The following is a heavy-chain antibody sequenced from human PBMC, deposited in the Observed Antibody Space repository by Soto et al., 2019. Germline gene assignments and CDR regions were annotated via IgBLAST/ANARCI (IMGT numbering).Heavy chain of an antibody. V-gene: IGHV3-9*01. CDR2: ISWNSGSI. D-gene: IGHD6-13*01. CDR3: AKEVGEGAGIAAAGGMDV. J-gene: IGHJ6*02. CDR1: GFTFDDYA. Sequence: EVQLVESGGGLVQPGRSLRLSCAASGFTFDDYAMHWVRQAPGTGLQWVSGISWNSGSIGYADSVKGRFTISRDNAKNCLYLQMNSLRGEDTAMYYCAKEVGEGAGIAAAGGMDVCGQGTTVTVAS.